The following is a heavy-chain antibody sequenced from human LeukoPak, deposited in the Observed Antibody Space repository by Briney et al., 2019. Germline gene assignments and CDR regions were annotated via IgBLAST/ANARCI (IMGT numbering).Heavy chain of an antibody. CDR2: INHSGST. CDR3: ARGDRFRPTYCSGGSCYSWRWFDP. D-gene: IGHD2-15*01. V-gene: IGHV4-34*01. Sequence: SETLSLTCTVSGGSISGYYWSWVRQPPGKGLEWIGEINHSGSTNYNPSLKSRVTISVDTSKNQFSLKLSSVTAADTAVYYCARGDRFRPTYCSGGSCYSWRWFDPWGQGTLVTVSS. J-gene: IGHJ5*02. CDR1: GGSISGYY.